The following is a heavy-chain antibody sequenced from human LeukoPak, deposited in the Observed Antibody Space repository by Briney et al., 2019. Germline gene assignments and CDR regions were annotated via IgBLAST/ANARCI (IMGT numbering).Heavy chain of an antibody. CDR1: GFTFGSYS. Sequence: GGSLRLSCAASGFTFGSYSMSWVRQAPGKGLEWVSTIGGSGGTTYYADSVKGLFTISRDNSKNTLYLQMHSLRAEDTAVYYCARKAGYYYGSGDYWGQGTLVTVSS. D-gene: IGHD3-10*01. J-gene: IGHJ4*02. CDR2: IGGSGGTT. CDR3: ARKAGYYYGSGDY. V-gene: IGHV3-23*01.